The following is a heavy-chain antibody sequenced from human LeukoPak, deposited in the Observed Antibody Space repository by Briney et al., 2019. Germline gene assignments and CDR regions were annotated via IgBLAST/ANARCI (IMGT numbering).Heavy chain of an antibody. J-gene: IGHJ3*02. CDR3: ASLGGLSGLAAFDI. D-gene: IGHD3-16*02. CDR2: ISSSSSYI. CDR1: GFTFSSYS. V-gene: IGHV3-21*01. Sequence: GGSLRLSCAASGFTFSSYSMNWVRQAPGKGLEWVSSISSSSSYIYYADSVKGRFTISRDNAKNSLYLQMNSLRAEDTAVYYCASLGGLSGLAAFDIWGQGTMVTVSS.